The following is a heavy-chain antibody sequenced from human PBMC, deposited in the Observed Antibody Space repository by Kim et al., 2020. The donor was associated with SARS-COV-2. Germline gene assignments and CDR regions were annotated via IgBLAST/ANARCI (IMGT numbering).Heavy chain of an antibody. Sequence: STFYADTVKGRCTISRDNSKNTLYLQMNSRRAEDTAVYYCARDLVVGGLDYWGQGTLVTVSS. J-gene: IGHJ4*02. D-gene: IGHD2-15*01. CDR3: ARDLVVGGLDY. V-gene: IGHV3-66*01. CDR2: ST.